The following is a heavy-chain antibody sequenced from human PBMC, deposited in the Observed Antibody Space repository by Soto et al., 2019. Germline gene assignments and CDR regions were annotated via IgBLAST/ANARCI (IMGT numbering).Heavy chain of an antibody. Sequence: GSGPTLVNPTQTLTLTCTFSGLPLSTSAVGVGWIRQPPGKALEWLALIYWDDDKRYSPSLKSRLTITRDTSKNQVVLTMTNMDPVDTATYYCAHRSTYADYGYLLHWGQGTLVTVSS. J-gene: IGHJ1*01. D-gene: IGHD4-17*01. CDR2: IYWDDDK. V-gene: IGHV2-5*02. CDR1: GLPLSTSAVG. CDR3: AHRSTYADYGYLLH.